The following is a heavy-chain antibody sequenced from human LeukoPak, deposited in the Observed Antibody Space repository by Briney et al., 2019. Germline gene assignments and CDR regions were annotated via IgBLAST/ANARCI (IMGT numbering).Heavy chain of an antibody. CDR1: GYTFTSYY. CDR3: ARGSGYSYGPPRDAFDI. CDR2: INPSGGST. Sequence: ASVKVSCKASGYTFTSYYMHWVRQAPGQELEWMGIINPSGGSTSYAQKFQGRVTMTRDTSTSTVYMELSSLRSEDTAVYYCARGSGYSYGPPRDAFDIWGQGTMVTVSS. D-gene: IGHD5-18*01. J-gene: IGHJ3*02. V-gene: IGHV1-46*01.